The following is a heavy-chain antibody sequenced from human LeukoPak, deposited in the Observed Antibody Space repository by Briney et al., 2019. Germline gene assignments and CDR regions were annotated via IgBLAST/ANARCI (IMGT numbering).Heavy chain of an antibody. CDR1: GGSFHGYH. J-gene: IGHJ5*02. V-gene: IGHV4-34*01. CDR3: ARGNLERSPGTRRFDP. D-gene: IGHD3-3*01. Sequence: PSETLSLTCAVYGGSFHGYHWSWIRQPPGKGLEWIGEINPSGSTNYDPSLKSRVTILVATSKNQFSLELSSVSAADTAVYYCARGNLERSPGTRRFDPWGQGTLVIVSS. CDR2: INPSGST.